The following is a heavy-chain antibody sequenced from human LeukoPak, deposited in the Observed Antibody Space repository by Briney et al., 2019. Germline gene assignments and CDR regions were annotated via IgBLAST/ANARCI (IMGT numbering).Heavy chain of an antibody. J-gene: IGHJ4*02. CDR3: TRGWLGDY. CDR2: INHSGST. Sequence: SETLSLTCAVYGGSFSGYYWSWIRQPPGKGLEWIGEINHSGSTNYNPSLKSRVTISVDTSKNQFSLKLSSVTAADTAVYYCTRGWLGDYWGQGTLVTVSS. CDR1: GGSFSGYY. V-gene: IGHV4-34*01. D-gene: IGHD3-9*01.